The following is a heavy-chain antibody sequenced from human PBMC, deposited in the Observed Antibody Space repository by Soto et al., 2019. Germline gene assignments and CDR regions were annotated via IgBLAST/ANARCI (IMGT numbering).Heavy chain of an antibody. Sequence: GASVKVSCKASGYTFTGYYMHWVRQAPGQGLEWMGWINPNSGGTNYAQKFQGWVTMTRDTSISTAYMELSRLRSDDTAVYYCARGYYDFWSGYSLYYYYYYGMDVWGQGTTVTVSS. CDR3: ARGYYDFWSGYSLYYYYYYGMDV. V-gene: IGHV1-2*04. D-gene: IGHD3-3*01. CDR1: GYTFTGYY. J-gene: IGHJ6*02. CDR2: INPNSGGT.